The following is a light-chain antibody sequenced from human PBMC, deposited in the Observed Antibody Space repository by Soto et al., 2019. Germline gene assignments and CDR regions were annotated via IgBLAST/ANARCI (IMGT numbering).Light chain of an antibody. CDR3: CSYAGSYV. V-gene: IGLV2-11*01. J-gene: IGLJ1*01. CDR2: DVS. Sequence: QSALTQPRSVSGSPGQSVTISCSGTSSDVGGYNYVSWYQQYAGKAPKLMIYDVSKRPSGVPDRFSGSKSGNTASLTITGLQAEDEADYYCCSYAGSYVFGTGTKVTVL. CDR1: SSDVGGYNY.